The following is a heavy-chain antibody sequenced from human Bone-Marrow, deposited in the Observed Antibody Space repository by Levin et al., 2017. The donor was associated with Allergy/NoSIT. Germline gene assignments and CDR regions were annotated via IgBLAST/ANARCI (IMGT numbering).Heavy chain of an antibody. CDR2: IHPDDSET. CDR1: GYSFTSHF. V-gene: IGHV5-51*01. CDR3: ARRHTVLRGVSEGAFDI. D-gene: IGHD3-10*01. J-gene: IGHJ3*02. Sequence: PGGSLRLSCQGSGYSFTSHFVGWVRQMPGKGLEWMGIIHPDDSETRYSPSFQGLVTISADKSINTAYLHWSSLGASDTATYYCARRHTVLRGVSEGAFDIWGQGTMVTVSS.